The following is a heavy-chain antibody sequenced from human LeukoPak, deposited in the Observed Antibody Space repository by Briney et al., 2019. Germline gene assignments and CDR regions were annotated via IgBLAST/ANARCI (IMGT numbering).Heavy chain of an antibody. Sequence: GGSLRLSCAASGFTFSSYNMNWVRQVPGKGLEWVSSISSSNSYIYYADSVKGRFTISRDNAKNSLYLQMNSLRAEDTAVYYCAADYGSGSLNYWGQGTLVTVSS. J-gene: IGHJ4*02. CDR3: AADYGSGSLNY. V-gene: IGHV3-21*01. D-gene: IGHD3-10*01. CDR1: GFTFSSYN. CDR2: ISSSNSYI.